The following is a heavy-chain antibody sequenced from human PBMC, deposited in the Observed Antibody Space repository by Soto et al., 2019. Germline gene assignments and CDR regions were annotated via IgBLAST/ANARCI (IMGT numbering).Heavy chain of an antibody. V-gene: IGHV4-59*01. CDR3: ARTPTAEMARIISRYLEL. J-gene: IGHJ4*02. CDR2: VYYSASA. D-gene: IGHD1-7*01. CDR1: VGSISSYY. Sequence: SETLSLTCTVSVGSISSYYWSLIRQPPGEGLEWIGYVYYSASADYNPSLKIRVTTSLYTSKSQFSLKLSSVTAADTAVYYCARTPTAEMARIISRYLELWGQGTLVTVSS.